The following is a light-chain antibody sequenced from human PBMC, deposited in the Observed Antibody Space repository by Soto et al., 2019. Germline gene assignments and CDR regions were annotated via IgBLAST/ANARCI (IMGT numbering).Light chain of an antibody. J-gene: IGLJ2*01. CDR1: SSNIGSHT. V-gene: IGLV1-44*01. CDR3: QSYDSSLSVV. CDR2: GDD. Sequence: QSVLTQPPSTSGTPGQRVAISCSGTSSNIGSHTVNWYQQLPGTAPKLLIYGDDQRPSGVPDRFSGSKSGTSASLAITGLQAEDEADYYCQSYDSSLSVVFGGGTKLTVL.